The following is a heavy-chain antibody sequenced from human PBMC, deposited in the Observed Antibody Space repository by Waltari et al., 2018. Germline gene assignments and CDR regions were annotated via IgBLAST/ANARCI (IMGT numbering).Heavy chain of an antibody. V-gene: IGHV1-8*01. CDR3: TLVRAAAGTPINY. J-gene: IGHJ4*02. CDR1: GYTFTSYD. Sequence: QVQLVQSGAEVKKPGASVKVSCKASGYTFTSYDINWVRQATGQGLEWMGWMNPNSGNTGYAQKFQGRVTMTRNTSISTAYMELSSLRSEDTAMYYCTLVRAAAGTPINYWGQGTLVTVSS. CDR2: MNPNSGNT. D-gene: IGHD6-13*01.